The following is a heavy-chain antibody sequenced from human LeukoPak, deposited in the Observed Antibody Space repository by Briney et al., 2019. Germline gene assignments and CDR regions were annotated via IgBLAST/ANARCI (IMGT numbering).Heavy chain of an antibody. CDR3: ARKGCSSTRSYDY. D-gene: IGHD2-2*01. J-gene: IGHJ4*02. CDR2: ISSSGSSI. CDR1: GFTFSTYE. Sequence: GGSLRLSCAASGFTFSTYEMNWVRQAPGKGLEWVSFISSSGSSIYYADSVKGRFTISRDNAKNSLYLQMNSLRAEDTAVYYFARKGCSSTRSYDYWGEGALVSLSS. V-gene: IGHV3-48*03.